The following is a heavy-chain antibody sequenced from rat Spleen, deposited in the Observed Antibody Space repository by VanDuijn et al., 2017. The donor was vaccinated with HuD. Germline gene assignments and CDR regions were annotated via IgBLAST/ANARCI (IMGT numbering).Heavy chain of an antibody. Sequence: EVQLVESGGGLVQPGRSLKLSCAASGFTFSNYDMAWVRQAPTKGLEWVASISPSGGSTYYRDSVKGRFTVSRDNAKSTLYLQMDSLRSEDTATYYWARHPGVITIAADYCMDAWGQGASVTVSS. CDR3: ARHPGVITIAADYCMDA. J-gene: IGHJ4*01. D-gene: IGHD1-2*01. CDR2: ISPSGGST. V-gene: IGHV5-25*01. CDR1: GFTFSNYD.